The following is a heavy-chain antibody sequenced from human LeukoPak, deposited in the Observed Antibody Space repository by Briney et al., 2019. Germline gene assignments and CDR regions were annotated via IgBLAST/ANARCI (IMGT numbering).Heavy chain of an antibody. CDR1: GGTFSRYA. Sequence: SVKVSCKASGGTFSRYAISWVRQAPGQGLEWMGGFIPIFGTTNYAQKFQGRVTITADESTSTVYMEMSSLTSEDTAVYYCAGAGGVCGDDCYWPFKYWGQGTLVTVSS. V-gene: IGHV1-69*13. CDR3: AGAGGVCGDDCYWPFKY. CDR2: FIPIFGTT. J-gene: IGHJ4*02. D-gene: IGHD2-21*02.